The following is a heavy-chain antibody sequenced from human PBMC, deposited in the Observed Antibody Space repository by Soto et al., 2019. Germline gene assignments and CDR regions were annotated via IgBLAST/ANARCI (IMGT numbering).Heavy chain of an antibody. D-gene: IGHD5-12*01. CDR1: GFTFSSYG. J-gene: IGHJ3*02. V-gene: IGHV3-33*01. Sequence: QVQLVESGGGVVQPGRSLRLSCAASGFTFSSYGMHWVRQAPGKGLEWVAVIWYDGSNKYYADSVKGRFTISRDNSKNTLYLQMNSLRAEDTAVYYCARVEDIVATNQAFDIWGQGTMVTVSS. CDR3: ARVEDIVATNQAFDI. CDR2: IWYDGSNK.